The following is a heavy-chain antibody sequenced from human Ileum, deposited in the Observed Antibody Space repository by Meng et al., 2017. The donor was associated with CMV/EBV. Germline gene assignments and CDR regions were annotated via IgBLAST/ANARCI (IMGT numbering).Heavy chain of an antibody. CDR2: ITPVFGAP. Sequence: GKVSCKASGGACNTFAVGWVRQAPGQGLEWIGGITPVFGAPKYADNFQGRVSITTDESRTTTFLELTSLESDDTAVYYCARGNWFDPWGQGTLVTVSS. CDR3: ARGNWFDP. V-gene: IGHV1-69*05. CDR1: GGACNTFA. J-gene: IGHJ5*02.